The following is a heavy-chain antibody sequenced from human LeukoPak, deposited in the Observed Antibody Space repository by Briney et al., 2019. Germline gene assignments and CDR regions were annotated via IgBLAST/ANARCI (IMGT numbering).Heavy chain of an antibody. V-gene: IGHV4-31*03. Sequence: SETLSLTCTVSGGSISSGGYYWSWIRQHPGKGLEWIVYIYYSGSTYYNPSLKSRVTISVDTSKNQFSLKLSSVTAADTAVYYCASSGSRARGPYCYYGMDVWGQGTTVTVSS. CDR3: ASSGSRARGPYCYYGMDV. CDR1: GGSISSGGYY. J-gene: IGHJ6*02. D-gene: IGHD6-25*01. CDR2: IYYSGST.